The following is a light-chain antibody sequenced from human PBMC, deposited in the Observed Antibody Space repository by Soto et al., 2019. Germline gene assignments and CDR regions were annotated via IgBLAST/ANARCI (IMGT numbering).Light chain of an antibody. Sequence: QSVLTQPPSASGTPGQRVTISCSGSSSNIGSNTVKWYQQLPGTAPKLLIYSNNQRPSGVPDRFSGSKSGTSASLAISGLQSEDEADYYCAAWDDSLNGPLFGGGTKVTVL. V-gene: IGLV1-44*01. J-gene: IGLJ2*01. CDR2: SNN. CDR3: AAWDDSLNGPL. CDR1: SSNIGSNT.